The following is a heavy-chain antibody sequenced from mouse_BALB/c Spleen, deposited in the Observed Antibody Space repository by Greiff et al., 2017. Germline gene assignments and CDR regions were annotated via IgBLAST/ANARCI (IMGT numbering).Heavy chain of an antibody. CDR3: ARHHGSSPYAMDY. Sequence: QVQLQQSGAELVRPGSSVKISCKASGYAFSSYWMNWVKQRPGQGLEWIGQIYPGDGDTNYNGKFKGKATLTADKSSSTAYMQLSSLTSEDSAVYFCARHHGSSPYAMDYWGQGTSVTVSS. J-gene: IGHJ4*01. D-gene: IGHD1-1*01. CDR1: GYAFSSYW. CDR2: IYPGDGDT. V-gene: IGHV1-80*01.